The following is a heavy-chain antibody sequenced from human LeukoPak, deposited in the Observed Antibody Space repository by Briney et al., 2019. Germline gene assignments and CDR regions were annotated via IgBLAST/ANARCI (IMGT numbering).Heavy chain of an antibody. CDR2: IGGSGGST. CDR3: AKYPTQWLVHRGDY. D-gene: IGHD6-19*01. J-gene: IGHJ4*02. V-gene: IGHV3-23*01. Sequence: GGSLRLSCAASGFTFSSYGMSWVRQAPGKGLEWVSAIGGSGGSTYYADSVKGRFTISRDNSKNTLYLQMNSLRAEDTAVYYCAKYPTQWLVHRGDYWGQGTLVTVSS. CDR1: GFTFSSYG.